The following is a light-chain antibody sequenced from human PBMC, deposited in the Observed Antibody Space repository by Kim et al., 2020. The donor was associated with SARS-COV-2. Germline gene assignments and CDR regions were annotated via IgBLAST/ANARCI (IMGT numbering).Light chain of an antibody. V-gene: IGLV2-14*03. J-gene: IGLJ2*01. CDR3: SSYTSSSTYVV. CDR2: DVS. CDR1: SSDVGGYNY. Sequence: QSITISCTGTSSDVGGYNYVSWYQQHPGKAPKLMIYDVSNRPSGVSNRFSGSKSGNTASLTISGLQAEDEADYYSSSYTSSSTYVVFGGGTQLTVL.